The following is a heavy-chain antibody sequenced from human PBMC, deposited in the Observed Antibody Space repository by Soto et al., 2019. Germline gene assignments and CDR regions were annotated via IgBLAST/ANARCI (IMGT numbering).Heavy chain of an antibody. Sequence: PGESLKISCKGSGYSFTSYWISWVRQMPGKGLEWMGRIDPSDSYTNYSPSFQGHVTISADKSISTAYLQWSSLKASDTAMYYCARLIDIEAAGDDYDGMEVWGQGTPVTVSS. CDR2: IDPSDSYT. V-gene: IGHV5-10-1*01. CDR1: GYSFTSYW. J-gene: IGHJ6*02. D-gene: IGHD6-13*01. CDR3: ARLIDIEAAGDDYDGMEV.